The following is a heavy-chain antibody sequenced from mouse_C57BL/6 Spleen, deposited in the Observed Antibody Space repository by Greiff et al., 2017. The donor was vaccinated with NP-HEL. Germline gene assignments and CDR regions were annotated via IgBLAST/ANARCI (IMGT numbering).Heavy chain of an antibody. CDR3: ASAPTSYLYAMDY. D-gene: IGHD5-1*01. Sequence: QVQLQQSGAELARPGASVKMSCKASGYTFTSYTMHWVKQRPGQGLEWIGYINPSSGYTKYNQKFKDKATLTADKSSSTAYMQLSSLTSEDSAVYYCASAPTSYLYAMDYWGQGTSVTVSS. V-gene: IGHV1-4*01. CDR1: GYTFTSYT. CDR2: INPSSGYT. J-gene: IGHJ4*01.